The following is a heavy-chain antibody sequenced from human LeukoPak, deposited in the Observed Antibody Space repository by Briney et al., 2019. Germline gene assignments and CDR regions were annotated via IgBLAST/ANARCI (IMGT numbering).Heavy chain of an antibody. J-gene: IGHJ4*02. V-gene: IGHV3-23*01. Sequence: GGSLRLSCSASGFTFSSYAMSWVRQAPGKGLEWVSAISGSGGSTYYADSVKGRFTISRDNSKNTLYLQMNSLRAEDTAVYYCAKRSVAGTPRYYFDYWGQGTLVTVSS. CDR2: ISGSGGST. CDR3: AKRSVAGTPRYYFDY. D-gene: IGHD6-19*01. CDR1: GFTFSSYA.